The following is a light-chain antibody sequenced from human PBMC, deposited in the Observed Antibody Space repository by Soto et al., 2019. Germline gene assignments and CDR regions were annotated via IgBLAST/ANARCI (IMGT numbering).Light chain of an antibody. CDR3: SSYSSSATPYV. CDR1: SSDIGPYNY. V-gene: IGLV2-14*01. J-gene: IGLJ1*01. Sequence: ALAQPASVSGSPGQSITISCIGTSSDIGPYNYVSWYQQHPDKAPKLILYEVTNRPSGASDRFSGSRSGNAAFPTISGLQAEDEADYYCSSYSSSATPYVFGTGTKVTVL. CDR2: EVT.